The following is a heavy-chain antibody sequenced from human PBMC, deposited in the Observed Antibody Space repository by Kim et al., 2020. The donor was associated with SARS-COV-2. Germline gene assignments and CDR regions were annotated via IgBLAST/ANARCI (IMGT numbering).Heavy chain of an antibody. CDR2: ISGSGDRT. D-gene: IGHD5-18*01. CDR3: AKGSGYSYGHSDY. J-gene: IGHJ4*02. Sequence: GGSLRLSCAASGFTFSSYAMTWVRQAPGKGLEWVSSISGSGDRTYYADSMKGRFTISRDNTKNTLYLQMNSLTAEDTAVYYCAKGSGYSYGHSDYWGQGTLVTVSS. V-gene: IGHV3-23*01. CDR1: GFTFSSYA.